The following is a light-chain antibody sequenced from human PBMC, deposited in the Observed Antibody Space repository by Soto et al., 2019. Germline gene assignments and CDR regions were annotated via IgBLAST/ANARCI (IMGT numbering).Light chain of an antibody. CDR2: DVS. J-gene: IGLJ1*01. CDR3: QSHDSSLSSYV. CDR1: SSDVAIYNY. V-gene: IGLV2-11*01. Sequence: QSALTQPRSVSGFPGQSVTISCTGTSSDVAIYNYISWYQQHPGEAPKLMIHDVSERPSGVPDRFSGSKSGTSAALAITGLQAEDEADYYCQSHDSSLSSYVFGTGTKVTVL.